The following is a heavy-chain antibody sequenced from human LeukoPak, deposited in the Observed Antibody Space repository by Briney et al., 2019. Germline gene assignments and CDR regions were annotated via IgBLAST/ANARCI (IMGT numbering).Heavy chain of an antibody. CDR2: ISSSSSYI. CDR1: GFTFSSYS. J-gene: IGHJ3*02. CDR3: ARGRHSSSSSAFDI. D-gene: IGHD6-6*01. Sequence: KSGGSLRLSCAASGFTFSSYSMNWVRQTPGKGLEWVSSISSSSSYIYYADSVKGRFTISRDNAKNSLYLQMNSLRAEGTAVYYCARGRHSSSSSAFDIWGQGTMVTVSS. V-gene: IGHV3-21*01.